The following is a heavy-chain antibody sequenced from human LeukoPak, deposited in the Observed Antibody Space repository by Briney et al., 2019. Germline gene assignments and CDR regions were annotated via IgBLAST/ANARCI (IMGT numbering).Heavy chain of an antibody. CDR3: ARHGRGSRSPNAFDI. J-gene: IGHJ3*02. V-gene: IGHV5-51*01. Sequence: GESLKISCKGSGYTFTRNWIGWVRRMPGEGLQWMGIIYPDDSDIRYSPSFQGQVTISADKSIITAYLQWSSLQASDTAMYYCARHGRGSRSPNAFDIWGQGTMVSVSS. CDR2: IYPDDSDI. CDR1: GYTFTRNW. D-gene: IGHD3-10*01.